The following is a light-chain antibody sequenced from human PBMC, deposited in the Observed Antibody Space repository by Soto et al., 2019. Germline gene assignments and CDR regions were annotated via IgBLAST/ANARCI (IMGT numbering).Light chain of an antibody. CDR2: EVN. V-gene: IGLV2-8*01. CDR1: SSDVGNYNY. CDR3: TSYAAGKNVV. Sequence: QSALTQPPSASGSPGQSVTISCTGTSSDVGNYNYVSWYQQYPGKAPKLMNYEVNKRPSGVPDRFSGSKSGNTASLTVSGLQADDEADYYCTSYAAGKNVVFGGGTKLTVL. J-gene: IGLJ2*01.